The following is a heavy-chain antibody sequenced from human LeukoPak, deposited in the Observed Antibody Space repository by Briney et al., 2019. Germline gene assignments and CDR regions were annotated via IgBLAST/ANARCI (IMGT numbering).Heavy chain of an antibody. Sequence: ASVKVSCKASGGTFSSYAISWVRQAPGQGLEWMGWISAHNGDTNYAQKVRGRVTMTTDTSTSTAYMELRSLRSDDTAVYYCARESPGDFDYWGQGTLVTVSS. J-gene: IGHJ4*02. CDR1: GGTFSSYA. D-gene: IGHD7-27*01. V-gene: IGHV1-18*01. CDR2: ISAHNGDT. CDR3: ARESPGDFDY.